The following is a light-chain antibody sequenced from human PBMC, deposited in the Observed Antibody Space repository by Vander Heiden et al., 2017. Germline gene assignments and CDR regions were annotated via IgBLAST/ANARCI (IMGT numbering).Light chain of an antibody. CDR2: DVS. CDR3: SSYTSSSPHVV. Sequence: QSALTQPASVSGSPEQSITISCTGTSSDVGAYNYVSWYQQHPGKAPKLMIYDVSNRPSGVSNRFSGSKSGNTASLTISGLQAEDEADYYCSSYTSSSPHVVFGGGTKLTVL. J-gene: IGLJ2*01. CDR1: SSDVGAYNY. V-gene: IGLV2-14*03.